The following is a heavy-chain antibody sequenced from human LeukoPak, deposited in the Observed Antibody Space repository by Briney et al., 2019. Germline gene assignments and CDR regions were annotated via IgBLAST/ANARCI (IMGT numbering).Heavy chain of an antibody. V-gene: IGHV3-30-3*01. CDR2: ISYDGSNK. CDR1: GFTFSSYA. D-gene: IGHD6-13*01. J-gene: IGHJ6*02. CDR3: ARDSSSSSWRYYYGMDV. Sequence: PGGSLRLSCAASGFTFSSYAMHWVRQAPGKGLEWVAVISYDGSNKYYADSVKGRFTISRDNSKNTLYLQMNSLRAEDTAVYYCARDSSSSSWRYYYGMDVWGQGTTVTVSS.